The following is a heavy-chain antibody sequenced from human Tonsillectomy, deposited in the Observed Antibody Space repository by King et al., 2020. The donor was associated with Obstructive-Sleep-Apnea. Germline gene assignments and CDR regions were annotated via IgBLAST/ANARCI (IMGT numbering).Heavy chain of an antibody. CDR2: ISSSSSYI. J-gene: IGHJ6*02. CDR3: ARDLIFGVVTNYYYYYGMDV. V-gene: IGHV3-21*01. CDR1: GFTFSSYS. D-gene: IGHD3-3*01. Sequence: VQLVESGGGLVTPGGSLRLSCAASGFTFSSYSMNWGRHAPGKGVDWVSSISSSSSYIYYAYSVKGQFTISRDNAKNSLYLQMNSLRAEDTAVYYCARDLIFGVVTNYYYYYGMDVWGQGTTVTVSS.